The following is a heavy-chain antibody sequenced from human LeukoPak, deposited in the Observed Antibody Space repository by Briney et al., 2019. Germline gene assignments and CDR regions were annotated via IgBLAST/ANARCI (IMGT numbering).Heavy chain of an antibody. Sequence: AGGSLRLSCTPSGYTFSSYEMNWVRQAPGKGLEWVSYISSSGSTIYYADSVKGRFTISRDNGKNSLYLLITRLRVENTAVYYCAKYRFAVVTGFDYWGQGTLVTVSS. V-gene: IGHV3-48*03. CDR2: ISSSGSTI. CDR3: AKYRFAVVTGFDY. D-gene: IGHD4-23*01. CDR1: GYTFSSYE. J-gene: IGHJ4*02.